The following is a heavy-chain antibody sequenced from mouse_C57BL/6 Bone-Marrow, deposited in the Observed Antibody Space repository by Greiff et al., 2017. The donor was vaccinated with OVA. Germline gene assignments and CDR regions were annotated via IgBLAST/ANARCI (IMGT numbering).Heavy chain of an antibody. V-gene: IGHV1-69*01. D-gene: IGHD1-2*01. Sequence: QVQLQQPGAELVMPGASVKLSCKASGYTFTSYWMHWVKQRPGQGLEWIGEIDPSDSYTNYNQKFKGKSTLTVDKSSSTAYMQLSSLTSEDSAVYYCARSLDFDYWGQGTTLTVSS. CDR1: GYTFTSYW. CDR2: IDPSDSYT. CDR3: ARSLDFDY. J-gene: IGHJ2*01.